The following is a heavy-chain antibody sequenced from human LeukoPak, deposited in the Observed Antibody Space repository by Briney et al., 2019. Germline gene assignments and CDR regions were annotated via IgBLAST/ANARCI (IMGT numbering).Heavy chain of an antibody. D-gene: IGHD2-8*02. CDR3: TTDPLDIVLVVHAID. J-gene: IGHJ4*02. Sequence: KSGGSLRLSCAASGFTFSNAWMSWVRQAPGKGLEWVGRIKSKTDGGTTEYAAPVKGTFTISRDDSKNTLYLQMNSLKTEDTAVYYCTTDPLDIVLVVHAIDWGQGTLVTVSS. CDR2: IKSKTDGGTT. CDR1: GFTFSNAW. V-gene: IGHV3-15*01.